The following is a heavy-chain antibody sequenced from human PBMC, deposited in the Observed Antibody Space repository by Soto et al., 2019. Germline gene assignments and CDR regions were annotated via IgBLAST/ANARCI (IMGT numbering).Heavy chain of an antibody. D-gene: IGHD3-3*02. J-gene: IGHJ4*02. V-gene: IGHV4-31*09. CDR2: IYYSGST. CDR3: AISNKTHLHS. Sequence: SETLSLTCTVSGGSISSGGYYWSWIRQHPGKGLEWIGYIYYSGSTYYNPSLKSRVTISVDKSKNQFSLKLSSVTVADTAVYYRAISNKTHLHSWGKGTLVTVSS. CDR1: GGSISSGGYY.